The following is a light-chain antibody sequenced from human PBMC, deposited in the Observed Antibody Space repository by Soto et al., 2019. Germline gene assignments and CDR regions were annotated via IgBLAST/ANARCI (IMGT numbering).Light chain of an antibody. CDR1: QSVSSSY. CDR3: QYYGTSPKP. CDR2: GAS. V-gene: IGKV3-20*01. J-gene: IGKJ1*01. Sequence: EIVLTQSPGTLSLSPGERATLSCRASQSVSSSYLAWYQQKPGQAPRLLILGASSRATGIPDRFSGSGSGTDFTLTISRPEPEDFAVYYCQYYGTSPKPFCQGTKVDNK.